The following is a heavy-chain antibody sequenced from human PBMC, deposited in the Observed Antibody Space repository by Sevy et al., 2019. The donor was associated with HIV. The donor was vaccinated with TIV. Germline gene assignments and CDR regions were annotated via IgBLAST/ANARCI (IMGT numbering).Heavy chain of an antibody. CDR1: GVSVSSDTYY. Sequence: SETLSLTCAVSGVSVSSDTYYWSWIRQPPGKGLEWIGYVYHTGSTNYSPSFKGRVTISVDTSKNQLSLRLYSVAAADTAVYYCAREPYFFDKSGYYWYYWGQGALVTVSS. V-gene: IGHV4-61*01. CDR3: AREPYFFDKSGYYWYY. J-gene: IGHJ4*02. D-gene: IGHD3-22*01. CDR2: VYHTGST.